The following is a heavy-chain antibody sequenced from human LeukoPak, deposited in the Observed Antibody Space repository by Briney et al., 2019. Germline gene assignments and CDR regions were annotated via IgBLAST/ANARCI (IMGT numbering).Heavy chain of an antibody. Sequence: GGSLRLSCAASGFTFSSYWMHWVRQAPGKGLVWVSRINSDGSSTSYADSVKGRFTISRDNAKNTLYLQMNSLRAEDTAVYYCAREGCGGDCYHDHWGQGTLVTVSS. CDR1: GFTFSSYW. J-gene: IGHJ4*02. CDR2: INSDGSST. D-gene: IGHD2-21*02. V-gene: IGHV3-74*01. CDR3: AREGCGGDCYHDH.